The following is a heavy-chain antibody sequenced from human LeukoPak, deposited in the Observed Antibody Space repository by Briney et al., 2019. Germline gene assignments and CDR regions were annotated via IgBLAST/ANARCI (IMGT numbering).Heavy chain of an antibody. CDR3: AREGREYGGYDYSWFDP. CDR1: GGSISSGGYS. V-gene: IGHV4-30-2*01. J-gene: IGHJ5*02. CDR2: IYHSGST. D-gene: IGHD5-12*01. Sequence: PSETLSLTCAVSGGSISSGGYSWSWIRQPPGKGLEWIGYIYHSGSTYYNPSLKSRVTISVDRSKNQFSLKLSSVTAADTAVYYCAREGREYGGYDYSWFDPWGQGTLVTVSS.